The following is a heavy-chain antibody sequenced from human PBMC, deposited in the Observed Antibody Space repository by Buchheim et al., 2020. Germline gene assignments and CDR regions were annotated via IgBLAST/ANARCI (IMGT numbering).Heavy chain of an antibody. CDR3: AKGPYSSSWYEGRYNWFDP. Sequence: EVQLVESGGGLVQPGGSLRLSCAASGFTFSSYAMSWVRQAPGKGLEWVSAISGSGGSTYYADSVKGRFTISRDNSKNTLYPQMNSLRAEDTAVYYCAKGPYSSSWYEGRYNWFDPWGQGTL. CDR1: GFTFSSYA. CDR2: ISGSGGST. J-gene: IGHJ5*02. D-gene: IGHD6-13*01. V-gene: IGHV3-23*04.